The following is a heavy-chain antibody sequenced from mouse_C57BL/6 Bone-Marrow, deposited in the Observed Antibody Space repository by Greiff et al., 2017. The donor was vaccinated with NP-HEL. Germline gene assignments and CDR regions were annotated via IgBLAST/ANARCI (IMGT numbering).Heavy chain of an antibody. CDR2: ISYDGSN. V-gene: IGHV3-6*01. D-gene: IGHD2-4*01. CDR1: GYSITSGYY. J-gene: IGHJ2*01. Sequence: EVQLQESGPGLVKPSQSLSLTCSVTGYSITSGYYWNWIRQFPGNKLEWMGYISYDGSNNYNPSLKNRISITRDTSKNQFFLKLNSVTTEDTATYYCARDRYDYDGYYFDYWGQGTTLTVSS. CDR3: ARDRYDYDGYYFDY.